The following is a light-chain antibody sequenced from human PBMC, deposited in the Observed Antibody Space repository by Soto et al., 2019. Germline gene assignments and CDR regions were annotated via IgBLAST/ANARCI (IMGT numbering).Light chain of an antibody. CDR1: SGDIGGYNF. V-gene: IGLV2-14*01. CDR3: SSYTSSSPVV. Sequence: QSALTQPASVSGSPGQSITISCSGSSGDIGGYNFVSWYQHLPGKAPKLIIFEVRFRPSGVSNRFSGSKSGDTASLTISKLLPEDEADYYCSSYTSSSPVVFGGGTKLTVL. J-gene: IGLJ2*01. CDR2: EVR.